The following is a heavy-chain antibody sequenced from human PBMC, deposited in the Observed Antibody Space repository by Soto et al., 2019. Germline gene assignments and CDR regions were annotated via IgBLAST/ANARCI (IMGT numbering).Heavy chain of an antibody. V-gene: IGHV4-30-2*01. Sequence: LSLTCAVSGGSITSGAYSWSWIRQPPGKVLEWLGYISQSGATYHNPSLKGRVTASVDRSENQFSLKLTSVTASDTAVYYCARLDFRSGYYGGRFDPWGQGTLVTVSS. CDR1: GGSITSGAYS. CDR2: ISQSGAT. J-gene: IGHJ5*02. CDR3: ARLDFRSGYYGGRFDP. D-gene: IGHD3-3*01.